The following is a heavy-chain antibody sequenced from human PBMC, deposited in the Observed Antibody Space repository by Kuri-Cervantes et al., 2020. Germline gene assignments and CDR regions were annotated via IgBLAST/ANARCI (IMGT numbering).Heavy chain of an antibody. CDR2: ISYDGSNK. V-gene: IGHV3-30*18. D-gene: IGHD6-6*01. CDR1: GFTFSSYG. J-gene: IGHJ4*02. CDR3: AKGPYIAARPRSGYFDY. Sequence: GESLKISCAASGFTFSSYGMHWVRQAPGKGLEWVAVISYDGSNKYYADSVKGRFTISRDNSKNTLYLQMNSLRAEDTALYYCAKGPYIAARPRSGYFDYWGQGTLVTVSS.